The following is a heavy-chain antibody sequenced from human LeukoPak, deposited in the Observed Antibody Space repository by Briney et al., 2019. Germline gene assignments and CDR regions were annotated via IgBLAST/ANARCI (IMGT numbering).Heavy chain of an antibody. V-gene: IGHV4-4*07. CDR2: IYTSGST. CDR1: GGSISSYY. CDR3: ARDSYYYDSSGYQRMDV. Sequence: SGTPAPNCTVSGGSISSYYWGLIRQPPREGLEWIGRIYTSGSTNYNPSLKSRVTMSVDTSKNQFSLKLSSVTAADTAVYYCARDSYYYDSSGYQRMDVWGKGTTVTISS. J-gene: IGHJ6*04. D-gene: IGHD3-22*01.